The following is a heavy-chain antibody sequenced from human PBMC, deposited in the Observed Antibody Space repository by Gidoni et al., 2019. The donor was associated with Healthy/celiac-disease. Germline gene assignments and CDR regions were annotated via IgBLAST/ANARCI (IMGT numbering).Heavy chain of an antibody. D-gene: IGHD5-18*01. Sequence: EVQLVESGGGLVQPGGSLRLSCAASGLPFSSYDMHWVRQATGKGLEWVSAIGTAGDTYYPGSVKGRFTISRENAKNSLYLQMNSLRAGDTAVYYCARSSSYGYLYAFDIWGQGTMVTVSS. J-gene: IGHJ3*02. V-gene: IGHV3-13*01. CDR3: ARSSSYGYLYAFDI. CDR1: GLPFSSYD. CDR2: IGTAGDT.